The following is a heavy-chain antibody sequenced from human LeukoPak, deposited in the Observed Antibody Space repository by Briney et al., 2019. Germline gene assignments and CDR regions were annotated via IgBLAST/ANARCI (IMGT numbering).Heavy chain of an antibody. Sequence: PSETLSLTCAVSGYSVSAGYYCGWIRQSPGKGLEWIGSISHRGTTYHNPSLKSRIIISLDTSKNQFSLSLTSVTAADTATYYCTREQAGTIVDDWGQGTLVTVSS. V-gene: IGHV4-38-2*02. D-gene: IGHD1-1*01. CDR1: GYSVSAGYY. J-gene: IGHJ4*02. CDR2: ISHRGTT. CDR3: TREQAGTIVDD.